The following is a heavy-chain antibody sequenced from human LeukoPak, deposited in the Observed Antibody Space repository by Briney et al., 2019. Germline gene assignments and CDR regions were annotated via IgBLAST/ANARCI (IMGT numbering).Heavy chain of an antibody. J-gene: IGHJ5*02. CDR1: GFTVSNNY. CDR3: ARDPPAVRTNTYA. Sequence: GGSLRLSCAASGFTVSNNYMNWVRQAPGKGLEWVSLIYSGGDTHYADSVKSRFTISRDSSKNTLYLQMNSLRAEDTAVYYCARDPPAVRTNTYAWGQGTLVTVSS. CDR2: IYSGGDT. V-gene: IGHV3-66*01. D-gene: IGHD4/OR15-4a*01.